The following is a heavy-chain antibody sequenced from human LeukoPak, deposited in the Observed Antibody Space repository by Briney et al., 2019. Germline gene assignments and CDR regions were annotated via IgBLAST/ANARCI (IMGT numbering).Heavy chain of an antibody. CDR3: AKASWFSNADEVL. CDR2: LRGNGDT. CDR1: GFTFSSYA. J-gene: IGHJ4*02. D-gene: IGHD1-1*01. Sequence: GGSLRLSCAASGFTFSSYAMSWVREAPARGLEWVSSLRGNGDTFYADSVKGRFTLSRDDSRNTVYLQLNNLRVEDTAVYYCAKASWFSNADEVLWGQEPVVTVSS. V-gene: IGHV3-23*01.